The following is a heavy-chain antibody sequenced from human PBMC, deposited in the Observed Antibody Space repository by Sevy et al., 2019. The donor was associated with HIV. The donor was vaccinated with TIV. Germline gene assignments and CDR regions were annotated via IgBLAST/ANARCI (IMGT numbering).Heavy chain of an antibody. V-gene: IGHV3-20*04. CDR3: ARTRSCGGGCYYFDS. CDR1: GFMFDDFG. D-gene: IGHD2-21*01. Sequence: GGSLRLSCEASGFMFDDFGLNWVRQPPGKGLEWVSDINWNGAGTGYADSVRGRFTISRDNARNSLYLQMNNLRADDTAFYFCARTRSCGGGCYYFDSWGQGTLVTVSS. J-gene: IGHJ4*02. CDR2: INWNGAGT.